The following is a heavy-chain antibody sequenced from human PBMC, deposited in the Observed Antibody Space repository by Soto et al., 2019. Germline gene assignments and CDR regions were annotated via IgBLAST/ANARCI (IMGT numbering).Heavy chain of an antibody. J-gene: IGHJ3*02. CDR3: AREAPLEEYHEPTFDI. Sequence: ASVKVSCKASGYTFTSYYMHWVRQAPGQGLEWKGIINPSGGSTSYAQKFQGRVTMTRDTSTSTVYMELSSLRSEDTAVYYCAREAPLEEYHEPTFDIWGQGTMVTVSS. CDR2: INPSGGST. CDR1: GYTFTSYY. V-gene: IGHV1-46*03. D-gene: IGHD2-2*01.